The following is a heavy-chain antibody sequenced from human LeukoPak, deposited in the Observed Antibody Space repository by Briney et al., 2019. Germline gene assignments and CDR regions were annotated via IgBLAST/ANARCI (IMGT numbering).Heavy chain of an antibody. CDR1: GFIFDDYN. J-gene: IGHJ4*02. V-gene: IGHV3-49*04. Sequence: PGGSLRLSCTASGFIFDDYNMSWVRQAPGKGLEWVGFIRSKAYGGTTEYAASVKGRFTISRDDSKSIAYLQMNSLKTEDTAVYYCTRGRAYFDYWGQGTLVTVSS. CDR3: TRGRAYFDY. CDR2: IRSKAYGGTT.